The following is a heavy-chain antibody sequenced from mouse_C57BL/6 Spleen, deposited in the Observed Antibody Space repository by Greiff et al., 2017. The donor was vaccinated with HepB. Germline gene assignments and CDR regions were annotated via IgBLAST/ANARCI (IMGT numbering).Heavy chain of an antibody. D-gene: IGHD2-3*01. Sequence: QVQLQQSGPGLVQPSQSLSITCTVSGFSFTSYGVHWVRQSPGKGLEWLGVIWSGGSTDYNAAFISRLSISKDNSKSQVFFKMNSLQADDTAIYYWATNDGYYSWFAYWGQGTLVTVSA. CDR2: IWSGGST. CDR3: ATNDGYYSWFAY. J-gene: IGHJ3*01. CDR1: GFSFTSYG. V-gene: IGHV2-2*01.